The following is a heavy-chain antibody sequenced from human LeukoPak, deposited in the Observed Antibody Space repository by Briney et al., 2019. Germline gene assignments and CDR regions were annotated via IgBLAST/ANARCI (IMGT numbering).Heavy chain of an antibody. V-gene: IGHV3-48*03. CDR3: AREAPLAVAGTGGGYYYYYMDV. CDR2: ISSSGSTI. CDR1: GFTFSSYE. D-gene: IGHD6-19*01. Sequence: GGSLRLSCAASGFTFSSYEMNWVRQAPGKGLEWVSYISSSGSTIYYADSVKGRFTISRDNAKNSLYLQMNSLRAEDTAVYYCAREAPLAVAGTGGGYYYYYMDVWGKGTTVTISS. J-gene: IGHJ6*03.